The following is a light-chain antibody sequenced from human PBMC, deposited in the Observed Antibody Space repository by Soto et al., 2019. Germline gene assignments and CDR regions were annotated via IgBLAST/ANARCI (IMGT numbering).Light chain of an antibody. CDR3: QQYNSYSFT. V-gene: IGKV1-12*01. J-gene: IGKJ3*01. CDR1: QDIGTW. Sequence: DIQMTQSPSSVSASIGDRVIITCRASQDIGTWLAWYQQKPGQVPNLLMYPASSLHSGVPSRFSGSGSGTEFTLTISSLQPEDFATYYCQQYNSYSFTFGPGTKVDIK. CDR2: PAS.